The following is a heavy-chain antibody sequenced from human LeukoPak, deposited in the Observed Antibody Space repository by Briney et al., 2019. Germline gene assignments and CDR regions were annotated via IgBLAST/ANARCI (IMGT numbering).Heavy chain of an antibody. D-gene: IGHD3-3*01. Sequence: GGSLRLSCATFGFTFKIYSMNWVRQAPGKGLEWVSSISLSGDKRGDNPFYAASVRGRFSISRDNSQNTVFLKMSSLRVDDTAAYYCVGTFTVFGVISTIAWGQGTLVSVSS. J-gene: IGHJ4*02. V-gene: IGHV3-23*01. CDR2: ISLSGDKRGDNP. CDR1: GFTFKIYS. CDR3: VGTFTVFGVISTIA.